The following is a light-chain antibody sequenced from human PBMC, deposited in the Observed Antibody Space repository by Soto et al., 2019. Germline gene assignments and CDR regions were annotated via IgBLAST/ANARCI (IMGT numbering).Light chain of an antibody. V-gene: IGLV2-14*01. CDR1: SSDVGVYTH. Sequence: QSVLTQPASVSGSPGQSITISSTGTSSDVGVYTHVSWYQQHPGKAPKLMIYDVSNRPSGVSNRFSGSKSGNTASLTISGLQPEDEADYYCSSYTSSSTLVVFGPGTKVTVL. CDR3: SSYTSSSTLVV. J-gene: IGLJ1*01. CDR2: DVS.